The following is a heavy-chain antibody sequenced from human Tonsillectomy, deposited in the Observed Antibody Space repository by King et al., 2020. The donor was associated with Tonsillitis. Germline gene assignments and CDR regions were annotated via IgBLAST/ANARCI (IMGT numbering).Heavy chain of an antibody. J-gene: IGHJ4*02. V-gene: IGHV3-49*03. CDR3: TREGSYRFDY. D-gene: IGHD1-26*01. CDR1: GFTFGDYT. Sequence: VQLVESGGGLVQPGRSLRLSCTASGFTFGDYTMSWFSQAPGKGLEWVGFIRSKAYGGTTEYAASVKGRFTISRDDSKSIAYLQMNSLKNEDTAVYYCTREGSYRFDYWGQGTLVTVSS. CDR2: IRSKAYGGTT.